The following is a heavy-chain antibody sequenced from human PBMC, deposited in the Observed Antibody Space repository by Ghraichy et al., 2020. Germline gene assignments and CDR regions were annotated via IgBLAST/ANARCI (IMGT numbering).Heavy chain of an antibody. D-gene: IGHD1-20*01. J-gene: IGHJ6*02. CDR1: GYTFTGYY. Sequence: ASVKVSCKASGYTFTGYYMHWVRQAPGQGLEWMGWINPNSGGTNYAQKFQGRVTMTRDTSISTAYMELSRLRSDDTAVYYCARECVTGTTGDYYYYYGMDVWGQGTTVTVSS. V-gene: IGHV1-2*02. CDR2: INPNSGGT. CDR3: ARECVTGTTGDYYYYYGMDV.